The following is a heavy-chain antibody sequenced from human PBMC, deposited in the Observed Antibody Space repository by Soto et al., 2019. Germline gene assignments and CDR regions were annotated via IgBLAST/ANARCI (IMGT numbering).Heavy chain of an antibody. V-gene: IGHV1-69*06. CDR1: GGTLSDHG. Sequence: QVQLEQSGAEVKKPGSSVKISCKASGGTLSDHGVSWLRQAPGQGLEWVGGTIPVFNTANYAPKFQGRVTIAAYKPTNKAYMELGSLRSDDTAFYYCARGVYGSGNYYTGPSAFDIWGQGTLVIVSS. D-gene: IGHD3-10*01. CDR3: ARGVYGSGNYYTGPSAFDI. J-gene: IGHJ3*02. CDR2: TIPVFNTA.